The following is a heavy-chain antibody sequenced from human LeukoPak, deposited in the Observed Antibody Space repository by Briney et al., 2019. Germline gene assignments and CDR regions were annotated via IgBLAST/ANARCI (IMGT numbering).Heavy chain of an antibody. CDR3: ANVAFYYASGTYV. CDR1: GFIFSSYA. CDR2: ISGSGGST. D-gene: IGHD3-10*01. J-gene: IGHJ4*02. V-gene: IGHV3-23*01. Sequence: GGSLRLSYAASGFIFSSYAMSWVRQGPGKGLEWVSGISGSGGSTYYADSVKGRFTISRENSKNTLYLQMNSLRAEDTAVYYCANVAFYYASGTYVWGQGTLVTVSS.